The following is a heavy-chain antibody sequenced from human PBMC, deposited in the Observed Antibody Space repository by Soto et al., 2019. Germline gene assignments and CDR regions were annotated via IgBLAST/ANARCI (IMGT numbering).Heavy chain of an antibody. Sequence: PGWSLRLSCAASGFPFSNYYMSWIRQAPGKGLEWVSSISSRDLSIYYADSVKGRFTISRDNAKNSLFLHMSSLRAADTAVYYCERVSANGWHVNCCDYFDLWLQVSLVTVSS. D-gene: IGHD6-19*01. CDR3: ERVSANGWHVNCCDYFDL. V-gene: IGHV3-11*01. CDR2: ISSRDLSI. J-gene: IGHJ4*02. CDR1: GFPFSNYY.